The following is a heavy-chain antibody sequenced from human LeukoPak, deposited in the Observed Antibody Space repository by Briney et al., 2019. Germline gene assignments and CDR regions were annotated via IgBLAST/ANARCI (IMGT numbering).Heavy chain of an antibody. Sequence: GGSLRLSCAASGFTFSQYWMSWVRQAPGKGLEWVANIKHDGSEKQDASEINYVDSVRGRFTISRDNAKNSLHLQMNSLRAEDTAVYYCAKIPRFYFDRTGDFDYWGQGTLVTVSS. CDR3: AKIPRFYFDRTGDFDY. J-gene: IGHJ4*02. CDR1: GFTFSQYW. D-gene: IGHD3-22*01. V-gene: IGHV3-7*03. CDR2: IKHDGSEKQDASEI.